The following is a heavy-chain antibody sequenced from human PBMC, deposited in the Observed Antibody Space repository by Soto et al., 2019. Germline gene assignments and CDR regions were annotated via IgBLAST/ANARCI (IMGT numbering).Heavy chain of an antibody. CDR3: AKGKDYFDY. Sequence: SETLSLTCTVSGGSISSGGYWSWIRQHPGKGLEWIGYIYYTESTNNNPSLKSRVTMSVDTSKNQFSPKLTSVTAADTAVYYCAKGKDYFDYWGQGTLVTVSS. CDR1: GGSISSGGY. J-gene: IGHJ4*02. CDR2: IYYTEST. V-gene: IGHV4-31*03.